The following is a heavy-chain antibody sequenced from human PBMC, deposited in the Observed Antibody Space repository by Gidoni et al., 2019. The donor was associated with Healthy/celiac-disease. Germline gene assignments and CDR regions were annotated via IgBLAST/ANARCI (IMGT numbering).Heavy chain of an antibody. CDR3: ARDSHYYDSSGYYPIDY. D-gene: IGHD3-22*01. Sequence: QLQLQESGPGLVKPSETLSLTCTVSGGSISSSSYYWGWIRQPPGKGLEWIGSISYSGSTYYNPSLKSRVTISVDTSKNQFSLKLSSVTAADTAVYYCARDSHYYDSSGYYPIDYWGQGTLVTVSS. CDR1: GGSISSSSYY. CDR2: ISYSGST. J-gene: IGHJ4*02. V-gene: IGHV4-39*07.